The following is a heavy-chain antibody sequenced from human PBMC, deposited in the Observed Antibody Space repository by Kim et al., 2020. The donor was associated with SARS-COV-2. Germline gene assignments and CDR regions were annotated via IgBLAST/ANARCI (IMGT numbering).Heavy chain of an antibody. CDR3: ARGVKRLPWFGETPPYFAFDV. D-gene: IGHD3-10*01. Sequence: SETLSLTCSVSGASTTTTSYFWGWIRQPPGKGLEWIGTIYSSGSTFYSPSLKSRVSISLDTSKNQFSLRVSSVTAADTAVYYCARGVKRLPWFGETPPYFAFDVWGQGTSVTVSS. CDR2: IYSSGST. J-gene: IGHJ6*02. V-gene: IGHV4-39*07. CDR1: GASTTTTSYF.